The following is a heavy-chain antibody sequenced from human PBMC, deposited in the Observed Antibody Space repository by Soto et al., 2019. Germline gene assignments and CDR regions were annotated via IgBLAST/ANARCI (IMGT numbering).Heavy chain of an antibody. J-gene: IGHJ4*02. Sequence: GGSLRLSCAASGFTFSSYAMHWVRQAPGKGLEWVAVISYDGSNKYYADSVKGRFTISRDNSKNTLYLQMNSLRAEDTAVYYCAREEGYCSGGSCGLFAYWGRGPLVTVSS. CDR3: AREEGYCSGGSCGLFAY. CDR1: GFTFSSYA. V-gene: IGHV3-30-3*01. CDR2: ISYDGSNK. D-gene: IGHD2-15*01.